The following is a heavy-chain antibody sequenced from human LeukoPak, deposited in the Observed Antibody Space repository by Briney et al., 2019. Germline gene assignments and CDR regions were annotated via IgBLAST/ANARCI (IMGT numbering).Heavy chain of an antibody. CDR3: ARDLRVIYCSSTSCNGFDP. Sequence: KPGGSLRLSCAASGFTFSDYYMSWIRQAPGKGLEWVSYISSSGSTIYYADSVKGRFTISRDNAKNSLYLQMNSLRAEDTAVYYCARDLRVIYCSSTSCNGFDPWGKGTLVTVSS. D-gene: IGHD2-2*01. CDR1: GFTFSDYY. J-gene: IGHJ5*02. V-gene: IGHV3-11*01. CDR2: ISSSGSTI.